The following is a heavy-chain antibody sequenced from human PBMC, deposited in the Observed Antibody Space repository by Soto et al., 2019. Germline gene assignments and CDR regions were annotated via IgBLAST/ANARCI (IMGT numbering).Heavy chain of an antibody. V-gene: IGHV5-10-1*01. D-gene: IGHD2-21*02. J-gene: IGHJ6*02. CDR2: IDPSDSYT. CDR1: GYSFTSYW. Sequence: GESLKISCKGTGYSFTSYWISWVRQMPGKXLEWMGRIDPSDSYTNYSPSFQGHVTISADKSISTAYLQWSSLKASDTAMYYCARHFRVLTASPLVGANAAYYYYGMDVWGQGTTVTVSS. CDR3: ARHFRVLTASPLVGANAAYYYYGMDV.